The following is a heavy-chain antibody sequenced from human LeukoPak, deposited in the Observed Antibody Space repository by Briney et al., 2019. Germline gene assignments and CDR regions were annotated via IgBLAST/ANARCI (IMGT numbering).Heavy chain of an antibody. CDR2: FDPEDGET. Sequence: GASVKVSCKVSGYTLTELSMHWVRQAPGKGLEWMGGFDPEDGETIYAQKFQGRVTMTRDTSISTAYMELSRLRSDDTAVYYCASGLYGGTDYWGQGTLVTVSS. CDR3: ASGLYGGTDY. CDR1: GYTLTELS. J-gene: IGHJ4*02. V-gene: IGHV1-24*01. D-gene: IGHD3-16*01.